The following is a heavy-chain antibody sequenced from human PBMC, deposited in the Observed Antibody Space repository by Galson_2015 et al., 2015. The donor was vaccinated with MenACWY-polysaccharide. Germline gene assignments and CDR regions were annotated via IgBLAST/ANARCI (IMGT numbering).Heavy chain of an antibody. V-gene: IGHV1-8*01. CDR1: GYTFTSYD. CDR2: MNPGSGNK. J-gene: IGHJ4*02. Sequence: SVKVSCKASGYTFTSYDINWVRQAPGQGLEWMGYMNPGSGNKAYEKKFQGRVTMTSSTSMHTAYMELSSLSSDDTAVYYCATTPLWRDYWGQGTLVTVSS. D-gene: IGHD2-15*01. CDR3: ATTPLWRDY.